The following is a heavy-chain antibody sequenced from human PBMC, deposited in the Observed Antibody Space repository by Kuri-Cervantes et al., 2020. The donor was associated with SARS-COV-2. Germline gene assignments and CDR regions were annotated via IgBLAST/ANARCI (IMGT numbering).Heavy chain of an antibody. CDR1: GFTFSSYW. D-gene: IGHD6-6*01. CDR3: ARSVSSSSPGPFDY. Sequence: GGSLRLSCAASGFTFSSYWMHWVRQAPGKGLVWVSRINSDGSSTSYADSVKGRFTISRDNAKNTLYLQMNSLRAEDTAVYYCARSVSSSSPGPFDYWGQGTLVTVSS. V-gene: IGHV3-74*01. CDR2: INSDGSST. J-gene: IGHJ4*02.